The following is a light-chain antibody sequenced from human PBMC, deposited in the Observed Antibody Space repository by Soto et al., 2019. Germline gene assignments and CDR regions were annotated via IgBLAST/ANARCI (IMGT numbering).Light chain of an antibody. CDR1: SSNIGSNY. V-gene: IGLV1-47*01. CDR3: AAWDEILSGVV. Sequence: QSVLTQPPSASGTPGQRVTISCSGSSSNIGSNYVFWYQHLPGTAPKLLIYRNNQRPSGVPDRFSGSKSGTSASLAISGLRSEDETDYYCAAWDEILSGVVFGGGTKLTVL. CDR2: RNN. J-gene: IGLJ2*01.